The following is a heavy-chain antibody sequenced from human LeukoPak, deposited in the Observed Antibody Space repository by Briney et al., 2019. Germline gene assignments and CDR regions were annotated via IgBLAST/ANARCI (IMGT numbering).Heavy chain of an antibody. D-gene: IGHD3-16*01. V-gene: IGHV4-59*01. J-gene: IGHJ5*02. Sequence: SETLSLTCTVSGGSISSYYWSWIRQPPGKGLEWIGYIYYSGSTNYNPSLKSRVTISVDTSKNQFSLKLSSVTAADTAVYYCARDLLGAGDWFDPWGQGTLVTVSS. CDR3: ARDLLGAGDWFDP. CDR2: IYYSGST. CDR1: GGSISSYY.